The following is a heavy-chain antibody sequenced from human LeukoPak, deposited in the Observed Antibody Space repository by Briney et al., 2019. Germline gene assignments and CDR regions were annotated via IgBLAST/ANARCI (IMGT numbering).Heavy chain of an antibody. CDR1: GGSFSGYY. CDR2: INHSGST. Sequence: SETLSLTCAVYGGSFSGYYWSWIRQPPGKGLEWIGEINHSGSTNYNPSLKSRVTISVDTSKNQFSLKLSSVTAADTAVYYCARNGHRPLSVADYWGQGTLVTVSS. CDR3: ARNGHRPLSVADY. V-gene: IGHV4-34*01. D-gene: IGHD2-21*02. J-gene: IGHJ4*02.